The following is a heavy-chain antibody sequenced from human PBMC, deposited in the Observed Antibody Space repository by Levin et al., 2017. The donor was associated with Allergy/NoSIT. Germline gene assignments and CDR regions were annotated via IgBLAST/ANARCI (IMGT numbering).Heavy chain of an antibody. CDR3: ARDLTTVTSPHSYYYYGMDV. CDR2: ISSSGSTI. Sequence: GESLKISCAASGFTFSDYYMSWIRQAPGKGLEWVSYISSSGSTIYYADSVKGRFTISRDNAKNSLYLQMNSLRAEDTAVYYCARDLTTVTSPHSYYYYGMDVWGQGTTVTVSS. CDR1: GFTFSDYY. D-gene: IGHD4-17*01. V-gene: IGHV3-11*01. J-gene: IGHJ6*02.